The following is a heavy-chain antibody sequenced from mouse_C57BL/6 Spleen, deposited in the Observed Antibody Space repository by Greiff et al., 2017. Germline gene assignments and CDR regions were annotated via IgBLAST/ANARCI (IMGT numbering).Heavy chain of an antibody. CDR3: TGWELWLRQGYYYAMDY. CDR2: IRLKSDNYAT. CDR1: GFTFSNYW. Sequence: EVKLMESGGGLVQPGGSMKLSCVASGFTFSNYWMNWVRQSPEKGLEWVAQIRLKSDNYATHYAESVKGRFTISRDDSKSSVYLQMNNLRAEDTGIYYCTGWELWLRQGYYYAMDYWGQGTSVTVSS. J-gene: IGHJ4*01. V-gene: IGHV6-3*01. D-gene: IGHD2-2*01.